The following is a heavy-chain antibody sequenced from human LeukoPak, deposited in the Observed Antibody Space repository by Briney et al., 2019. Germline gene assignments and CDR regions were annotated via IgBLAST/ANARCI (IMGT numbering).Heavy chain of an antibody. D-gene: IGHD2-21*02. CDR1: GGSISSSSYY. Sequence: SETLSLTCTVSGGSISSSSYYWGWIRQPPGKGLEGIGSIYYSGSTYYNPSLKSRVTISVDTSKNQFSLKLSSVTAADTAVYYCASPAPAYCGGDCYSYYYYGMDVWGQGTTVTVSS. V-gene: IGHV4-39*01. CDR2: IYYSGST. CDR3: ASPAPAYCGGDCYSYYYYGMDV. J-gene: IGHJ6*02.